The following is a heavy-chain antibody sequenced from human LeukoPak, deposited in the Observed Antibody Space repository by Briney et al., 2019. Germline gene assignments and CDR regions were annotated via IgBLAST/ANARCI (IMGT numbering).Heavy chain of an antibody. Sequence: ASVKVSCKASGYTFTSYGISWVRQAPGQGLEWMGWISAYNGNTNHAQKLQGRVTMTTDTSTSTAYMELRSLRSDDTAVYYCARDGMDTAMVPFDYWGQGTLVTVSS. CDR2: ISAYNGNT. J-gene: IGHJ4*02. V-gene: IGHV1-18*04. CDR1: GYTFTSYG. D-gene: IGHD5-18*01. CDR3: ARDGMDTAMVPFDY.